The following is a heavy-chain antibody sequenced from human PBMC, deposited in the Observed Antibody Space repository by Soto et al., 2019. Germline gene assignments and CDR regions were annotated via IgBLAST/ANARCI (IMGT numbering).Heavy chain of an antibody. V-gene: IGHV1-46*01. CDR3: ASCVSYGSYCDN. D-gene: IGHD1-26*01. CDR2: INPTDGTT. Sequence: QVQLVQSEAELRKPGTSVKVSCKTSGYPFTSDYMNWVRQAPGQGLEWMVVINPTDGTTTFAQKFHGRLAMTTDTSTSTVYMRLSSLRFNDTAVYYFASCVSYGSYCDNWGQGTLVAVSS. CDR1: GYPFTSDY. J-gene: IGHJ4*02.